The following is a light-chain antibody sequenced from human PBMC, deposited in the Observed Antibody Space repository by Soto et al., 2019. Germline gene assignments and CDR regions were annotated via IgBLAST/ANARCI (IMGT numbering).Light chain of an antibody. CDR1: QSVSSD. CDR3: QQYGSSPIT. Sequence: EIVMTHSPATLSVSPGERATLSCRASQSVSSDLAWYHQKPGQAPRLLTYGASPRATGIPARFSGSGSGTDFTLTISRLEPEDFAVYYCQQYGSSPITFGQGTRLEIK. J-gene: IGKJ5*01. CDR2: GAS. V-gene: IGKV3-20*01.